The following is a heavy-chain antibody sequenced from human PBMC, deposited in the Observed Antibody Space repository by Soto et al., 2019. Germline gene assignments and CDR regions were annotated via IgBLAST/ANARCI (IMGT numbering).Heavy chain of an antibody. V-gene: IGHV4-39*01. CDR2: IYYSGST. CDR3: ARHGADRCSSTSCYIWDYYYYYGMDV. J-gene: IGHJ6*02. CDR1: GGSISSGGYY. D-gene: IGHD2-2*02. Sequence: SETLSLTCTVSGGSISSGGYYWSWIRQHPGKGLEWIGYIYYSGSTYYNPSLKSRVTISVDTSKNQFSLKLSSVTAADTAVYYCARHGADRCSSTSCYIWDYYYYYGMDVWGQGTTVTVSS.